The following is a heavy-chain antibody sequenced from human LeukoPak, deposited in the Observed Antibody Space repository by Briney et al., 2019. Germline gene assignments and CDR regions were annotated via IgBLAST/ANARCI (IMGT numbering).Heavy chain of an antibody. D-gene: IGHD5-24*01. V-gene: IGHV4-39*01. Sequence: SETLSLTCTVSGGSISSSSYYWGWLRQPPGKGLEWIGSIYYSGSTYYNPSLKSRVTISVDTSKNQFSLKLSSVTAADTAVYYCARPQDGRDGYNWDDAFDIWGQGTMVTVSS. CDR2: IYYSGST. J-gene: IGHJ3*02. CDR3: ARPQDGRDGYNWDDAFDI. CDR1: GGSISSSSYY.